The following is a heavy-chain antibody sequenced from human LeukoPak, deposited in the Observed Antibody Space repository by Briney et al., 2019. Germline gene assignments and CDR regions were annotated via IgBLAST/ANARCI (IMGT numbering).Heavy chain of an antibody. Sequence: SETLSLTCTVSGGSVSSGSYYWSWIRQPPGKGLEWIGYIYYSGSTYYNPSLKSRVTISVDTSKNQFSLKLSSVTAADTAVYYCARGKVVRYFDYWGQGTLVTVSS. CDR3: ARGKVVRYFDY. CDR2: IYYSGST. CDR1: GGSVSSGSYY. D-gene: IGHD2-15*01. J-gene: IGHJ4*02. V-gene: IGHV4-31*03.